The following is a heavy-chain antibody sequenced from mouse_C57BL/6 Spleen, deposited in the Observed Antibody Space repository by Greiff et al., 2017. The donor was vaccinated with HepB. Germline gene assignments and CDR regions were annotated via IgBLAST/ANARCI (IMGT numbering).Heavy chain of an antibody. J-gene: IGHJ1*03. Sequence: QVQLQQPGAELVMPGASVKLSCKASGYTFTSYWMHWVKQRPGQGLEWIGEIDPSDSYTNYNQKFKGKSTLTVDKSSSTAYMQLSSLTSEDSAVYYCARKGTTVPDFDVWGTGTTVTVSS. CDR2: IDPSDSYT. CDR1: GYTFTSYW. CDR3: ARKGTTVPDFDV. D-gene: IGHD1-1*01. V-gene: IGHV1-69*01.